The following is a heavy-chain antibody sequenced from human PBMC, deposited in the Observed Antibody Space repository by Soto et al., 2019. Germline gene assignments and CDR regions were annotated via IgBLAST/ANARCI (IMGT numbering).Heavy chain of an antibody. D-gene: IGHD6-13*01. V-gene: IGHV3-21*01. CDR1: GFTFSSYS. Sequence: GGSLRLSCAASGFTFSSYSMNWVRQAPGKGLEWVSSISSSSSYIYYADSVKGRFTISRDNAKNSLYLQMNSLRAEDTAVYYCALMRERVAAAEDYYYGMDVWGQGTTVTVSS. CDR3: ALMRERVAAAEDYYYGMDV. CDR2: ISSSSSYI. J-gene: IGHJ6*02.